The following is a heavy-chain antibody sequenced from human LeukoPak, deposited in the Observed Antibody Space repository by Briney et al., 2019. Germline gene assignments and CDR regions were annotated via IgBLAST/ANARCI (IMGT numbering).Heavy chain of an antibody. CDR3: ARVASDSYDSSGYQPYFDY. CDR2: IYYSGST. D-gene: IGHD3-22*01. V-gene: IGHV4-31*03. J-gene: IGHJ4*02. CDR1: GGSISSGGYY. Sequence: TLSLTCTVSGGSISSGGYYWSWIRQHPGKGLEWIGYIYYSGSTYYNPSFKSRVTISVDTSKNQFSLKLSSVTAADTAVYYCARVASDSYDSSGYQPYFDYWGQGTLVTVSS.